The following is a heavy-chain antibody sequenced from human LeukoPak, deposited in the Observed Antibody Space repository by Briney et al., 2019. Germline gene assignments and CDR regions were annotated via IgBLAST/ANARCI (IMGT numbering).Heavy chain of an antibody. V-gene: IGHV3-21*01. Sequence: GSLRLSFAASGFTFSSYSMNWVRQAPGKGLEWVSSISSSSNYIYYADSVKGRFTISRDNAKNSLYLQMNSLRAEDTAVYYCARDPSSGWYLKGWFDPWGQGTLVTVSS. D-gene: IGHD6-19*01. CDR1: GFTFSSYS. J-gene: IGHJ5*02. CDR2: ISSSSNYI. CDR3: ARDPSSGWYLKGWFDP.